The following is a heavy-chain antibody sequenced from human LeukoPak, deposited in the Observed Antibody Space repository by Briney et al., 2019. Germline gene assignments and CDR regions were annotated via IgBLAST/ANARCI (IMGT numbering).Heavy chain of an antibody. Sequence: SETLSLTCTVSGGSISSYYWSWIRQPPGKGLEWIGYIYYSGSTNYNPSLKSRVTISVDTSKNQLSLKLSSVTAADTAVYYCARTTEAHSWRTRYYDYYMDVWGKGTTVTVSS. J-gene: IGHJ6*03. CDR2: IYYSGST. D-gene: IGHD6-13*01. CDR3: ARTTEAHSWRTRYYDYYMDV. V-gene: IGHV4-59*01. CDR1: GGSISSYY.